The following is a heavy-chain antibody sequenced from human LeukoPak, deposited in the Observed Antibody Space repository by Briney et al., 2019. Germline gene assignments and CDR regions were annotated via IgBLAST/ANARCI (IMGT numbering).Heavy chain of an antibody. J-gene: IGHJ6*03. CDR1: GFTFSTYS. CDR3: ARVAARPHYYYMDV. CDR2: ISHSSSPT. Sequence: GGSLRLSCSASGFTFSTYSLTWVRQAPGKGPEWVSYISHSSSPTYYTYSVKGRFTISRDNAKNSLYLQMNSLRDEDTAVYYYARVAARPHYYYMDVWGKGTTVIVSS. D-gene: IGHD6-6*01. V-gene: IGHV3-48*02.